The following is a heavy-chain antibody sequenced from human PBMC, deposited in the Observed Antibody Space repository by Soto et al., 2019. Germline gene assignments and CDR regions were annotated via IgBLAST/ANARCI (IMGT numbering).Heavy chain of an antibody. D-gene: IGHD3-3*01. J-gene: IGHJ5*02. CDR3: ARDAGYYDFWSGYYQPRYNWFDP. V-gene: IGHV4-59*01. Sequence: PGKGLEWIGYIYYSGSTNYNPSLKSRVTISVDTSKNQFSLKLSSVTAADTAVYYCARDAGYYDFWSGYYQPRYNWFDPWGQGTLVTVSS. CDR2: IYYSGST.